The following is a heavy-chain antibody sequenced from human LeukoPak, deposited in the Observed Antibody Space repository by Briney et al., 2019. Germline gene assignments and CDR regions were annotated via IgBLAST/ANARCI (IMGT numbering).Heavy chain of an antibody. CDR1: GGSISSGSYY. V-gene: IGHV4-61*02. D-gene: IGHD3-10*01. CDR3: ASTNYYGSGSRDY. CDR2: IYTSGST. J-gene: IGHJ4*02. Sequence: PSETLSLTCTVSGGSISSGSYYWSWIRQPAGKGLEWIGRIYTSGSTNYNPSLKSRVTISVDTSKNQFSLKLSSVTAADTAVYYCASTNYYGSGSRDYWGQGTLVTVSS.